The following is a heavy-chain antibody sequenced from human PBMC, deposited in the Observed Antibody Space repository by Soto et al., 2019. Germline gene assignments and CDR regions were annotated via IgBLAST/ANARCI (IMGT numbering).Heavy chain of an antibody. CDR1: RNGFTSHD. D-gene: IGHD5-12*01. CDR3: ARDRRDGYNTFDY. J-gene: IGHJ4*02. CDR2: ISPSDGST. Sequence: SLKFSSKASRNGFTSHDINLLRQAPGQGLEWMGIISPSDGSTTYAQKFQGRVTMTRDTSTSTVYMELSSLRSEDTAVYYCARDRRDGYNTFDYWGQGTLVTVSS. V-gene: IGHV1-46*01.